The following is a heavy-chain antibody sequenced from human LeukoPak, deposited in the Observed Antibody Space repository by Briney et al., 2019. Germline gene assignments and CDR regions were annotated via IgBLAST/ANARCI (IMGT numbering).Heavy chain of an antibody. V-gene: IGHV3-7*01. Sequence: GGSLRLSCAASGFTFSSYWMSWVRQAPGKGLEWVANIKQDGSEKYYVDSVKGRFTISRDNAKNSLYLQMNSLRAEDTAVYYCARDPNGSGGGAPDYWGQGTLVTVSS. CDR2: IKQDGSEK. D-gene: IGHD3-10*01. J-gene: IGHJ4*02. CDR1: GFTFSSYW. CDR3: ARDPNGSGGGAPDY.